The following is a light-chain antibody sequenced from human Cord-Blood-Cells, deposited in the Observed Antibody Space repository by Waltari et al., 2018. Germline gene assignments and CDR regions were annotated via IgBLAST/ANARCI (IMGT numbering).Light chain of an antibody. CDR2: RNN. J-gene: IGLJ1*01. CDR3: AAWDDSLNGFYV. Sequence: QSVLTHPPPASGTPGQRVTISCSGSSSNIVSNTVTMYQQRPETAPKLLIYRNNQRPSGVPDRFSGSKSGTSASLAISGLQAEDEADYYCAAWDDSLNGFYVFGTGTKVTVL. CDR1: SSNIVSNT. V-gene: IGLV1-44*01.